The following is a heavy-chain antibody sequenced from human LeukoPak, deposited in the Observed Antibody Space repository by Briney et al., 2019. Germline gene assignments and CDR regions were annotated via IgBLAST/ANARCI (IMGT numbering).Heavy chain of an antibody. CDR1: GFTFSSYE. Sequence: GGSLRLSCAASGFTFSSYEMNWVRQAPGKGLEWVAFIRHDGSNKYYADSVKGRFTISRDNSKNTLYLQMNSLRAGDTAVYYCAKGSKLVVITRDHYMAVWGKGTTVTISS. CDR3: AKGSKLVVITRDHYMAV. CDR2: IRHDGSNK. D-gene: IGHD3-22*01. V-gene: IGHV3-30*02. J-gene: IGHJ6*03.